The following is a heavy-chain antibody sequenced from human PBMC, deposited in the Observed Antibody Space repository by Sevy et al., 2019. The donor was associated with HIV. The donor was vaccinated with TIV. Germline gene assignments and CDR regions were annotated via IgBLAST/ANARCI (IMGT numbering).Heavy chain of an antibody. V-gene: IGHV1-18*01. CDR1: GYTFTSYG. CDR2: ISAYNGNT. Sequence: ASVKVSCKASGYTFTSYGISWVRQAPGQGLEWMGWISAYNGNTNYAQKLQGRVTMTTDTSTSTAYKELRSMKSDDTVVYYCAGWSWIHLWSTKNYGMDVWGQGTTVTVSS. CDR3: AGWSWIHLWSTKNYGMDV. J-gene: IGHJ6*02. D-gene: IGHD5-18*01.